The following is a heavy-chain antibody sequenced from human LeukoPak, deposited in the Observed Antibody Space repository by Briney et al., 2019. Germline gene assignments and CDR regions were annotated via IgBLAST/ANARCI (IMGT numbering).Heavy chain of an antibody. CDR2: IIPMFGTA. CDR3: ASISATFNEGFDY. Sequence: SVKVSCKASGGTFSSYAISWVRQAPGQGLEWMGGIIPMFGTANYAQKFQGRVTITADESTSTAYMELSSLRSEDTAVYYCASISATFNEGFDYWGQGTLVTVSS. J-gene: IGHJ4*02. V-gene: IGHV1-69*13. D-gene: IGHD3-16*01. CDR1: GGTFSSYA.